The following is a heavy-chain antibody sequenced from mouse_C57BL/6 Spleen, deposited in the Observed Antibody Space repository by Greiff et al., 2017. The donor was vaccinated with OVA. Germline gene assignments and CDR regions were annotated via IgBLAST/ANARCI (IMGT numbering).Heavy chain of an antibody. CDR2: ISGGGGNT. Sequence: DVQLVESGGGLVKPGGSLKLSCAASGFTFSSYTMSWVRQTPEKRLEWVATISGGGGNTYYPDSVKGRFTISRANAKNTLYLQMSSLRSEDTALYYCARCYDGYPYWYFDVWGTGTTVTVSS. D-gene: IGHD2-3*01. CDR3: ARCYDGYPYWYFDV. J-gene: IGHJ1*03. CDR1: GFTFSSYT. V-gene: IGHV5-9*01.